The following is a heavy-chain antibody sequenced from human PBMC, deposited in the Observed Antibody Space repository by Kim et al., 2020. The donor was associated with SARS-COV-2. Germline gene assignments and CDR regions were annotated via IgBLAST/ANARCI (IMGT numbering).Heavy chain of an antibody. V-gene: IGHV3-21*01. CDR3: ARARGSGSYRH. Sequence: YAEAVNGRVTTSRDNAKSSLYLQMNSLRAEDTAVYYCARARGSGSYRHWGQGTRVTVA. J-gene: IGHJ4*02. D-gene: IGHD3-10*01.